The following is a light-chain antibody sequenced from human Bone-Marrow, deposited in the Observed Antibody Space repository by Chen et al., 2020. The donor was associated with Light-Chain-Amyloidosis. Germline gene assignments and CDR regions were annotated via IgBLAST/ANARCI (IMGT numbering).Light chain of an antibody. J-gene: IGLJ1*01. CDR3: SSYTTSSTYV. CDR1: RSDIGAYNY. V-gene: IGLV2-14*01. CDR2: DFS. Sequence: QSALTQPASVSGSPGQSITISCTGTRSDIGAYNYFSWYQLHPGEAPTLMIYDFSYRPSGVSTRVEGSKSGNTASLTISGLQAEDEADYDGSSYTTSSTYVFGTGTKFTVL.